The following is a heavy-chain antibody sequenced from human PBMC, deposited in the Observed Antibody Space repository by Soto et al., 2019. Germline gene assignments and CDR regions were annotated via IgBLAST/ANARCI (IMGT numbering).Heavy chain of an antibody. CDR2: IYYSGNT. CDR1: GGSISSGDYY. D-gene: IGHD4-17*01. Sequence: SETLSLTCTVSGGSISSGDYYWSWIRQPPGKGLEWIGNIYYSGNTHYNPSLKSRVTISVDTSKNQFSLKLSSVTAADTAVYYCARGPTMTTDYWGQGTLVTVSS. V-gene: IGHV4-30-4*01. J-gene: IGHJ4*02. CDR3: ARGPTMTTDY.